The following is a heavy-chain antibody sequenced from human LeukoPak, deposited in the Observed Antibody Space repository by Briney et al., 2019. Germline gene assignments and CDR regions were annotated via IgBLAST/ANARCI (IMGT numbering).Heavy chain of an antibody. Sequence: GGSLRLSCAASGFTFSSYSMNWVRQAPGKGLEWVSSISSSSSYIYYADSVKGRFTISRDNAKNSLYLQMSSLRAEDTALYYCAKDISEYYYDSSGYCLDYWGQGTLVTVSS. CDR1: GFTFSSYS. CDR2: ISSSSSYI. J-gene: IGHJ4*02. CDR3: AKDISEYYYDSSGYCLDY. V-gene: IGHV3-21*04. D-gene: IGHD3-22*01.